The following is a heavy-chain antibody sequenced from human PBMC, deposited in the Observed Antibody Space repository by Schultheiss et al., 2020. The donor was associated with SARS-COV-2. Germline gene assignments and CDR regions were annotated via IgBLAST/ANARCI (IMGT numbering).Heavy chain of an antibody. D-gene: IGHD3-22*01. V-gene: IGHV4-34*01. CDR2: INDRGST. CDR1: GGSFSDYY. CDR3: ARLSGYYYLGDYYHYYGMDV. J-gene: IGHJ6*02. Sequence: SETLSLTCAVYGGSFSDYYWSWIRQPPGKGLDWIGEINDRGSTNYNPSFKSRVTISVDTSKNQFSLKLSSVTAADTAVYYCARLSGYYYLGDYYHYYGMDVWGQGTTVTVSS.